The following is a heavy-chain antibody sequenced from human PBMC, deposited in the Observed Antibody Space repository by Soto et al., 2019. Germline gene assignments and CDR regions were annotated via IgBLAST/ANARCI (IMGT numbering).Heavy chain of an antibody. D-gene: IGHD5-18*01. J-gene: IGHJ4*02. Sequence: QVQLVQSGPEVKKPGASVKVSCKASGYSFSDYGVTWVRQSPGQGLQWMGWISAYNDDRNYAQNFQDRITMTTDTSTSAASVELRSLRSDDTAVYFCGRARSPAMVTSDYWGQGTLVTVSS. CDR3: GRARSPAMVTSDY. CDR2: ISAYNDDR. CDR1: GYSFSDYG. V-gene: IGHV1-18*01.